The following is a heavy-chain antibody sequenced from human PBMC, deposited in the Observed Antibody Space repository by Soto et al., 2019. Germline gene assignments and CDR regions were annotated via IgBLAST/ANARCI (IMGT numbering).Heavy chain of an antibody. J-gene: IGHJ5*02. CDR3: ATRSDRGWWFDP. CDR1: GGSISSGGYY. V-gene: IGHV4-31*03. Sequence: QVQLQESGPGLVKPSQTLSLTCTVSGGSISSGGYYWSWIRQHPGKGLEWIGYIYYSGSTYYNPSLRSRVTISVDTSKNQFSLKLSSVTAADTAVYYCATRSDRGWWFDPWGQGTLVTVSS. CDR2: IYYSGST. D-gene: IGHD3-22*01.